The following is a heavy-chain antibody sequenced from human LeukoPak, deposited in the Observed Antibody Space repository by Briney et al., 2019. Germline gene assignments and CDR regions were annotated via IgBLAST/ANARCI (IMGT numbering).Heavy chain of an antibody. V-gene: IGHV3-23*01. J-gene: IGHJ4*02. CDR2: ISGSGGGT. CDR1: GFTFSSHG. D-gene: IGHD4-17*01. Sequence: GGSLRLSCAASGFTFSSHGMSWVRQAPGKGLEWVSCISGSGGGTFYADSVRGRFTISRDNSKNTVYLQMNSLRAEDTAVYYCAKSATTVTSNFEYWGQGALVTVSS. CDR3: AKSATTVTSNFEY.